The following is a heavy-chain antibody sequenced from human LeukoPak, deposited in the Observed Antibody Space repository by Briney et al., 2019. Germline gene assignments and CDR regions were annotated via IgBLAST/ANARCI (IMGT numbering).Heavy chain of an antibody. Sequence: SETLSLTCAVYGGSFSGYYWSWIRQPPGKGLEWIGETNHSGSTNYNPSLKSRVTISVDTSKNQFSLKLSSVTAADTAVYYCARGSTRKIDPWGQGTLVTVSS. V-gene: IGHV4-34*01. CDR3: ARGSTRKIDP. CDR2: TNHSGST. CDR1: GGSFSGYY. J-gene: IGHJ5*02.